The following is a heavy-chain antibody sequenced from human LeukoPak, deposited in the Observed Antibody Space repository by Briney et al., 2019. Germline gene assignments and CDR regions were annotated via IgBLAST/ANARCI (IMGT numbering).Heavy chain of an antibody. J-gene: IGHJ3*02. Sequence: SETLSLTCTVSGGSISSNYWNWIRQPPGKGLEWIGFIYFTGSTIYNPSLKSRVTISVDTSKNQFSLKLSSVTAADTAVYYCARTSGSYHGYAFDIWGQGTMVTVSS. CDR2: IYFTGST. CDR1: GGSISSNY. D-gene: IGHD1-26*01. CDR3: ARTSGSYHGYAFDI. V-gene: IGHV4-59*12.